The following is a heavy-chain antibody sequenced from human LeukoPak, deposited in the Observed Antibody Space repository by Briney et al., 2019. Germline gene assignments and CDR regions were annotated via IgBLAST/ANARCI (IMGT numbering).Heavy chain of an antibody. D-gene: IGHD5-24*01. CDR3: ARDRGDGYNSLRPSPFDY. V-gene: IGHV1-69*04. Sequence: GASVKVSCKAPGGTFSSYAISWVRQAPGQGLEWMGRIIPILGIANYAQKFQGRVTITADKSASTAYMELSSLRSEDTAVYYCARDRGDGYNSLRPSPFDYWGQGTLVTVSS. CDR2: IIPILGIA. J-gene: IGHJ4*02. CDR1: GGTFSSYA.